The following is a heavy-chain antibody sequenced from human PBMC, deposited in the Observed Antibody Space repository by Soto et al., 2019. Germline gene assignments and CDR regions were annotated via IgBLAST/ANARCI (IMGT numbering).Heavy chain of an antibody. Sequence: QVQLVQSGAEVKKPGSSVKVSCKASGGTFSSYTISWVRQAPGQGLEWMGRIIPILGIANYAQKFQGRVTITADKSTSTAYMELSSLRSEDKAVYYCATSGGYCSSTSCYSFAWGQGTLVTVSS. CDR2: IIPILGIA. CDR1: GGTFSSYT. CDR3: ATSGGYCSSTSCYSFA. J-gene: IGHJ5*02. D-gene: IGHD2-2*01. V-gene: IGHV1-69*02.